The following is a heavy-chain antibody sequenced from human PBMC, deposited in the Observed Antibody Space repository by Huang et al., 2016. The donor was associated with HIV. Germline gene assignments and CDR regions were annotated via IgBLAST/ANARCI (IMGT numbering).Heavy chain of an antibody. CDR2: FDPENGET. CDR1: EYTLPELS. D-gene: IGHD3-9*01. Sequence: QVQLVQSRAEVKKPGASVKVSCTVSEYTLPELSIHWVRPPPGKGLEWMGGFDPENGETIYAQKFQGRVTMTEDTSTETAFMELSGLRPEDTAVYYCATGFDVFFDFWGQGTLVTVSS. CDR3: ATGFDVFFDF. V-gene: IGHV1-24*01. J-gene: IGHJ4*02.